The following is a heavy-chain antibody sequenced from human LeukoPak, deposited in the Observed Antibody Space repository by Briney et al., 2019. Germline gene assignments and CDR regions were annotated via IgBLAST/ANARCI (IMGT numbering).Heavy chain of an antibody. D-gene: IGHD1-1*01. CDR3: ARAPGYGAAYYFDY. Sequence: ASVKVSCKASGYTFTSYGISWVRQAPGQGLEWMGWISAYNGNTKYAQRFQGRVTMTTDTSTSTAYMELRSLRAEDTAVYYCARAPGYGAAYYFDYWGQGTLVTVSS. J-gene: IGHJ4*02. CDR2: ISAYNGNT. V-gene: IGHV1-18*01. CDR1: GYTFTSYG.